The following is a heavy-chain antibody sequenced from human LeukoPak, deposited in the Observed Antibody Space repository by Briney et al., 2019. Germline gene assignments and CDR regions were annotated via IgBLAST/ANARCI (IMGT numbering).Heavy chain of an antibody. CDR3: AREIFNGFDI. V-gene: IGHV3-48*02. CDR1: GFTFSSFS. Sequence: GGSLRLSCATSGFTFSSFSMNWVRQAPGKGLEWVSYISSVSTIVYYAASVEGRFTISRDNAKNSLYLQMNSLRDEDTAVYYCAREIFNGFDIWGQGTMVTVSS. J-gene: IGHJ3*02. CDR2: ISSVSTIV.